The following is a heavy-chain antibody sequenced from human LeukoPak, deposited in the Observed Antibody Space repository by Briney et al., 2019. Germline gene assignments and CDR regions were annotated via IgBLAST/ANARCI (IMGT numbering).Heavy chain of an antibody. J-gene: IGHJ4*02. V-gene: IGHV1-18*01. D-gene: IGHD6-13*01. Sequence: ASVKVSCKTSGYTSNNYGISWVRQAPGQGLEWMGWISAYNGDTNYTQQLQGRVTMTTDTSASTAYMELRSLRSDDTAVYYCARSLNSRLTDYWGQGTLVTVSS. CDR3: ARSLNSRLTDY. CDR1: GYTSNNYG. CDR2: ISAYNGDT.